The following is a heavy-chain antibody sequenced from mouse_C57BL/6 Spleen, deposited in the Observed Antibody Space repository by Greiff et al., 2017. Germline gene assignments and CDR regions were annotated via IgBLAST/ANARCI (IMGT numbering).Heavy chain of an antibody. CDR3: ARRYYGSSYAYFDY. V-gene: IGHV1-61*01. CDR1: GYTFTSYW. D-gene: IGHD1-1*01. CDR2: IYPSDSET. Sequence: SGAELVRPGSSVKLSCKASGYTFTSYWMDWVKQRPGQGLEWIGNIYPSDSETHYNQKFKDKATLTVDKSSSTAYMQLSSLTSEDSAVYYCARRYYGSSYAYFDYWGQGTTLTVSS. J-gene: IGHJ2*01.